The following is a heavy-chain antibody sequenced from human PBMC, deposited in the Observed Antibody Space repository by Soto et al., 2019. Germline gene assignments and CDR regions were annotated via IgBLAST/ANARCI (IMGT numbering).Heavy chain of an antibody. CDR1: GCTFSSYG. D-gene: IGHD2-8*02. V-gene: IGHV3-23*01. CDR2: ISGSGRST. Sequence: PWGTLRLSCAASGCTFSSYGMSWVRQAPRKGLEWVSAISGSGRSTYYADSVQGRFTIYRDNSTNTLYLQMNSLRAEATAVYYCAKDWCERNRGYYYYGMDVWGQGTTVTVSS. J-gene: IGHJ6*02. CDR3: AKDWCERNRGYYYYGMDV.